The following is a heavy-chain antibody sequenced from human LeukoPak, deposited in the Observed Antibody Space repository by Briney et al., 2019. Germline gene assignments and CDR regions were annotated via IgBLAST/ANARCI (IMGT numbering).Heavy chain of an antibody. J-gene: IGHJ4*02. CDR3: AGAAYSSSHYFDY. V-gene: IGHV4-34*01. CDR1: GGSFSGYY. D-gene: IGHD6-13*01. Sequence: ETLSLTCAVYGGSFSGYYWSWIRQPPGKGLEWIGEINHSGSTNYNPSLKSRVTISVDTSKNQFSLKLSSVTAADTAVYYCAGAAYSSSHYFDYWGQGTLVTVSS. CDR2: INHSGST.